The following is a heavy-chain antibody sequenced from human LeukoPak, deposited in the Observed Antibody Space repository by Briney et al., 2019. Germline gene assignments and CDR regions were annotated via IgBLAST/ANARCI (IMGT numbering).Heavy chain of an antibody. V-gene: IGHV1-18*01. J-gene: IGHJ4*02. D-gene: IGHD6-25*01. Sequence: ASVKVSCKASGYSFSYFGINWVRQAPGQGLEWMGWINCYNGNTNYAQKSEGRLTLTTDTATSSVYMELRNLRSDDTAVYYCARGLDAAAGLANFDYWAREPWSPSPQ. CDR2: INCYNGNT. CDR1: GYSFSYFG. CDR3: ARGLDAAAGLANFDY.